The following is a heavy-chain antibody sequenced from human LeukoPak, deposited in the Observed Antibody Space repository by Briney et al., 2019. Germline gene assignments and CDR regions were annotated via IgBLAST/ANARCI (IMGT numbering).Heavy chain of an antibody. CDR2: ISGGDDRT. CDR1: GFTFSTYT. J-gene: IGHJ5*02. CDR3: AKGDSRSFLNWFDP. V-gene: IGHV3-23*01. D-gene: IGHD6-6*01. Sequence: PGGSLRLSCAGSGFTFSTYTMTWVRQAPGKGLEWVSAISGGDDRTNYADSVKGRFTMSRDNSKNTLYLQMNSLRADDTAVYYCAKGDSRSFLNWFDPWGQGTLVTVSS.